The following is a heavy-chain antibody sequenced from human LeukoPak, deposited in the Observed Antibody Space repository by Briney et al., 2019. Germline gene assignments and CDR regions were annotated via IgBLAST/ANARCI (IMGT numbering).Heavy chain of an antibody. Sequence: ASVKVSCKTSGYNFTDYYMHWVRQAPGQGLEWMGWINPNSGGTNYAQRFQGRVSMTRDTSISTAYMQLSRLRSDDTAVYYCARDSGLWFGEFLAWGQGSLVTVSS. V-gene: IGHV1-2*02. CDR2: INPNSGGT. CDR3: ARDSGLWFGEFLA. D-gene: IGHD3-10*01. CDR1: GYNFTDYY. J-gene: IGHJ5*02.